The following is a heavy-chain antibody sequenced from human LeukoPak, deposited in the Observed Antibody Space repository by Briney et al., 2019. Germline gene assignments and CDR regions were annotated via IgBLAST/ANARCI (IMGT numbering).Heavy chain of an antibody. J-gene: IGHJ5*02. D-gene: IGHD6-25*01. Sequence: SETLSLTCAVYGGSFSGYYWSWIRHVPGKGLEWIGEINYTGSTSYNPSLKSRVTISVDTSQNQFFLLLTSVTAADTAVYYCARVAGYLPTRWFDPWGQGTHVTVSS. CDR2: INYTGST. CDR3: ARVAGYLPTRWFDP. V-gene: IGHV4-34*01. CDR1: GGSFSGYY.